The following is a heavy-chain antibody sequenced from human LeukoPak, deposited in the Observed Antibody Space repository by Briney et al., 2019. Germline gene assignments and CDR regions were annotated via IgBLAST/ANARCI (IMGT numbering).Heavy chain of an antibody. CDR3: AILSADTAMAGK. CDR2: ISGDGGST. D-gene: IGHD5-18*01. Sequence: PGGSLRLSCAASGFTFDDYAMHWVRQAPGKGLEWVSLISGDGGSTYYADSVKGRFTISRDNSKNTLFLQMNSLRAADTAVYYCAILSADTAMAGKWGQGTLVTVSS. CDR1: GFTFDDYA. J-gene: IGHJ4*02. V-gene: IGHV3-43*02.